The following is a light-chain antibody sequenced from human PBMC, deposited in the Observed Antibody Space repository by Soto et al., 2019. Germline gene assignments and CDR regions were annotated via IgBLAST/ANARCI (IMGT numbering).Light chain of an antibody. CDR3: GADHGSGSNFVL. CDR1: SGYSNYK. Sequence: QLVLTQPPSASASLGASVTLTCTLSSGYSNYKVDWYQQRPGKGPRFVMRVGTGGNVASKGDGIPNRFSVSGSGLNRYLTIKNIQEEYEGDYHCGADHGSGSNFVLFGGGTKLTVL. J-gene: IGLJ2*01. CDR2: VGTGGNVA. V-gene: IGLV9-49*01.